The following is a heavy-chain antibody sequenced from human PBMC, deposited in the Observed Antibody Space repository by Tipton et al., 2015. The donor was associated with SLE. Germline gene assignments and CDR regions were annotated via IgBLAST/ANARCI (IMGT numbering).Heavy chain of an antibody. J-gene: IGHJ3*02. D-gene: IGHD2/OR15-2a*01. Sequence: FTISRDNAQNTVYLQMNDLRVEDTAVYYCAKILGSRPDVCDKWGRGTLVTVSS. CDR3: AKILGSRPDVCDK. V-gene: IGHV3-74*01.